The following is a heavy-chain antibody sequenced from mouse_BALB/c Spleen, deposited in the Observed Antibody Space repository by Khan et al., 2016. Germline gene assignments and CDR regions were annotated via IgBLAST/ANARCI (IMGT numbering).Heavy chain of an antibody. CDR1: GYTFSNYW. CDR2: ILPGSGYS. CDR3: ARAWYSRDY. V-gene: IGHV1-9*01. Sequence: QVQLQQSGAELMKPGASVKISCKATGYTFSNYWIEWVKQRPGHGLEWIGDILPGSGYSNSNENFKGKATFTADASSNTAYMQLISLTSEDSAVYFCARAWYSRDYWGQGTSVTVSS. J-gene: IGHJ4*01.